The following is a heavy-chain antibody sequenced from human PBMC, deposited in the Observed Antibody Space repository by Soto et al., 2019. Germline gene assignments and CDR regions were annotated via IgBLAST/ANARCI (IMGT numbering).Heavy chain of an antibody. V-gene: IGHV3-23*01. D-gene: IGHD2-2*01. Sequence: GGSLRLSCAASGFTFSSYAMSWVRQAPGKGLEWVSAISGSGGSTYYADSVKGRFTISRDNSKNTLYLQMNSLRAEDTAVYYCAREDIVVVPAAIPVGRHVGDYYYYGMDVWGQGTTVTVSS. CDR1: GFTFSSYA. CDR3: AREDIVVVPAAIPVGRHVGDYYYYGMDV. J-gene: IGHJ6*02. CDR2: ISGSGGST.